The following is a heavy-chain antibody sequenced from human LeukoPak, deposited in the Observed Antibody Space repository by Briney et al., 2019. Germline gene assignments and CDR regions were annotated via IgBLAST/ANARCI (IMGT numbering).Heavy chain of an antibody. CDR2: IYPADSDT. V-gene: IGHV5-51*01. CDR3: ARQSRDGSKTRGYYFDY. D-gene: IGHD3-10*01. CDR1: GYTFTNYW. Sequence: GESLKISCQVSGYTFTNYWIGWVRQMPGKGLESMGIIYPADSDTTYSPSFQGQVTVSADKSISTVYLQWSSLEASDTATYYCARQSRDGSKTRGYYFDYWGQGTLVTVSS. J-gene: IGHJ4*02.